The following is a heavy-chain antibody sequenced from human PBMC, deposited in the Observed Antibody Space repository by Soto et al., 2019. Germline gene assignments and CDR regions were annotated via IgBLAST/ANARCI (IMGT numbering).Heavy chain of an antibody. D-gene: IGHD5-18*01. Sequence: ASVKVSCKASGYTFISYYINWVRQAPGQGLEWMGMINPSGGSTSYAQKFQGRATMTRDTSTSTVYMELSSLRSEDTAVYYCAREDTANGGAFDIWGQGTMVTVSS. J-gene: IGHJ3*02. V-gene: IGHV1-46*01. CDR2: INPSGGST. CDR3: AREDTANGGAFDI. CDR1: GYTFISYY.